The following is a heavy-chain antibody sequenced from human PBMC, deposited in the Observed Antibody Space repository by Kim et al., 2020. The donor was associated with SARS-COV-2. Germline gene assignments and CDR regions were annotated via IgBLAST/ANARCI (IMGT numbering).Heavy chain of an antibody. CDR3: ARSRLYYYDSIGACDI. D-gene: IGHD3-22*01. V-gene: IGHV4-4*02. J-gene: IGHJ3*02. Sequence: LKSRVTISVDKSKNQFSLKLSSVTAADTAVYYCARSRLYYYDSIGACDIWGQGTMVTVSS.